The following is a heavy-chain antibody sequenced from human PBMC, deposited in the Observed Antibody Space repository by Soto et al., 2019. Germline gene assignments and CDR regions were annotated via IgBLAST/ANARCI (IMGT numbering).Heavy chain of an antibody. CDR3: ARGIEGWYQGRYYYGMDV. CDR1: GGSVSSGSYY. D-gene: IGHD6-19*01. V-gene: IGHV4-61*01. J-gene: IGHJ6*02. Sequence: QVQLQESGPGLVKPSETLSLTCTVSGGSVSSGSYYWSWIRQPPGKGLEWIGYIYYSGSTNYNPSLKSCVTISVDTSKNQFSLKLSSVTAADTAVYYCARGIEGWYQGRYYYGMDVWGQGTTVTVSS. CDR2: IYYSGST.